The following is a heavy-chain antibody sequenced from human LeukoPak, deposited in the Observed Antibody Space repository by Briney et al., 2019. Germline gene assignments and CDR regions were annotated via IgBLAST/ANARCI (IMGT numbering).Heavy chain of an antibody. CDR1: GFTFSSYA. D-gene: IGHD3-10*01. CDR3: ARGGWFGELGSLDY. J-gene: IGHJ4*02. Sequence: GRSLRLSCAASGFTFSSYAMHWVRQAPGKGLEWVAVIWYDGSNKYYADSVKGRFTISRDNSKNTLYLQMNSLRAEDTAVYYCARGGWFGELGSLDYWGQGTLVTVSS. CDR2: IWYDGSNK. V-gene: IGHV3-33*08.